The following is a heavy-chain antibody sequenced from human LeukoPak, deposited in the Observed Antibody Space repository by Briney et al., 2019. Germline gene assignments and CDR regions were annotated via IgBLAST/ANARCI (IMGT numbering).Heavy chain of an antibody. J-gene: IGHJ4*02. CDR2: ISYDGSNK. D-gene: IGHD6-19*01. CDR1: GFTFSSYS. CDR3: ARVRIAVAGSFDY. Sequence: GGSLRLSCAASGFTFSSYSMNWVRQAPGKGLEWVAVISYDGSNKYYADSVKGRFTISRDNSKNTLYLQMNSLRAEDTAVYYCARVRIAVAGSFDYWGQGTLVTVSS. V-gene: IGHV3-30*03.